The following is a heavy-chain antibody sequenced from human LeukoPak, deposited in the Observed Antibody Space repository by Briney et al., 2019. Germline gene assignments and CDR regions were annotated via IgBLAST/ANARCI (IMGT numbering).Heavy chain of an antibody. CDR3: ARDQKSSSSFQD. V-gene: IGHV3-66*01. J-gene: IGHJ1*01. Sequence: PGGSLRLSCAVSGFIFSNNYMTWVRQAPGKGLEWVSVTYTGGSTYYADSVTGRFTISRDDSKNTLYLQMNSLRVEDTAVYYCARDQKSSSSFQDWGQGTLVTVSS. CDR2: TYTGGST. D-gene: IGHD6-13*01. CDR1: GFIFSNNY.